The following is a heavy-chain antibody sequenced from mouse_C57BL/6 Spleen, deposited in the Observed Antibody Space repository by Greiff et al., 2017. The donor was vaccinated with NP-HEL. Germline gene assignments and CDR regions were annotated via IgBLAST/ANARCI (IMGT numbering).Heavy chain of an antibody. CDR3: ARRRDYDGRFDY. J-gene: IGHJ2*01. CDR2: ISGGGGNT. Sequence: EVQLVESGGGLVKPGGSLKLSCAASGFTFSSYTMSWVRQTPEKRLEWVATISGGGGNTYYPDSVKGRFTISRDNAKNTLYLQMSSLRSEDTALYYCARRRDYDGRFDYWGQGTTLTVSS. CDR1: GFTFSSYT. D-gene: IGHD2-4*01. V-gene: IGHV5-9*01.